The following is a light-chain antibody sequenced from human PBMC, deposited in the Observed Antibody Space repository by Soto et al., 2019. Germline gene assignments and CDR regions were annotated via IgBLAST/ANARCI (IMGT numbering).Light chain of an antibody. V-gene: IGKV1-27*01. CDR1: QGICSY. CDR2: AAS. Sequence: IQLTQSPSSLSASVGDRVTITCRASQGICSYLVWYQQKPGKVPKLLIYAASTLQSGVPSRFSGSGSGTDFTLTISSLQPEDVATYYCQKYNSAPQTFGQGTKVDTK. J-gene: IGKJ1*01. CDR3: QKYNSAPQT.